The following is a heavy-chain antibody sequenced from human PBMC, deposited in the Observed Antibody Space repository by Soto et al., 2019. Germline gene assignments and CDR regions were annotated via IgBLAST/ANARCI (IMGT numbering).Heavy chain of an antibody. CDR2: IYYSGST. J-gene: IGHJ3*02. CDR3: ACVGPDRPLLLWSFDI. Sequence: PSETLSLTCTVSGGSVSSGSYYWSWSRQPPGKGLEWIGYIYYSGSTNYNPSLKSRVTITVDTSKNQLSLKVSSVTAADTVVYYCACVGPDRPLLLWSFDIWCQETMVTVSS. CDR1: GGSVSSGSYY. V-gene: IGHV4-61*01. D-gene: IGHD3-10*01.